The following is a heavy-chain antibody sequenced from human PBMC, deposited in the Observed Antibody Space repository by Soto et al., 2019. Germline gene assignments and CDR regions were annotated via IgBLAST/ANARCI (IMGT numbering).Heavy chain of an antibody. CDR3: VASLAASGLNWLDP. J-gene: IGHJ5*02. Sequence: SETLSLTCIVSGGSISEKYWNWVRQPPGKGLEWIGLIFANGHTDYNPSLKSRVTMSVGASKNQFSLRLTSMTAADTAVYYCVASLAASGLNWLDPWGRGTLVTVSS. D-gene: IGHD6-13*01. V-gene: IGHV4-4*07. CDR1: GGSISEKY. CDR2: IFANGHT.